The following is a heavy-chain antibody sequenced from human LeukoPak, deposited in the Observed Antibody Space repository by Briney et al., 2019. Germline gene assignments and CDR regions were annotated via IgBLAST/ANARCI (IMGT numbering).Heavy chain of an antibody. Sequence: PGGSLRLSCAASGFTVSSNYMSWVRQAPGKGLEWVSAISGSGGSTYYADSVKGRFTISRDNSKNTLYLQMNSLRAEDTAVYYCAKDPSIAAAGMTFDYWGRGTLVTVSS. CDR2: ISGSGGST. D-gene: IGHD6-13*01. CDR3: AKDPSIAAAGMTFDY. J-gene: IGHJ4*02. CDR1: GFTVSSNY. V-gene: IGHV3-23*01.